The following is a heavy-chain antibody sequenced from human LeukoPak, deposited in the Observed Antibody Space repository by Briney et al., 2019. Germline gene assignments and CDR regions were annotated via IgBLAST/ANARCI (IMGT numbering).Heavy chain of an antibody. CDR3: ARVPDYYYDSSGYYVNDY. CDR2: ISSSSSYI. Sequence: GGSRRLSCAASGFTFSSYSMNWVRQAPGKGLEWVSSISSSSSYIYYADSVKGRFTISRDNAKNSLYLQMNSLRAEDTAVYYCARVPDYYYDSSGYYVNDYWGQGTLVTVSS. D-gene: IGHD3-22*01. V-gene: IGHV3-21*01. CDR1: GFTFSSYS. J-gene: IGHJ4*02.